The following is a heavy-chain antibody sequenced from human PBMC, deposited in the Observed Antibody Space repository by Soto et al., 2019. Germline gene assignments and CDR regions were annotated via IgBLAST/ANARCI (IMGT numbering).Heavy chain of an antibody. J-gene: IGHJ3*01. V-gene: IGHV3-11*01. CDR2: ISFNGGTI. CDR3: ARESAMTTVTTAVAFDV. Sequence: QVPLVESGGGSVKPGGSLRLSCAASRFTFSDYYMSWIRQAPGKGLEWVSYISFNGGTIYYADSVKGRFTISRDNVENSLYLQMSSLRAEDTAVYYCARESAMTTVTTAVAFDVWGQGTVVTVSS. D-gene: IGHD4-4*01. CDR1: RFTFSDYY.